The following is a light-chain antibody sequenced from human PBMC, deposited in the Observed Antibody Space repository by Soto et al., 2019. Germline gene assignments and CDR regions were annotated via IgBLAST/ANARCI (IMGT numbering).Light chain of an antibody. Sequence: DIQMTQSPSSLSASVGARVPITCRASQSISSYLNWYQQKPGKAPKLLIYAASSLQSGVPSRFSGSGSGTDFTLTISSLQPEDFATYYCQQSDSTPITFGQGTRLEIK. CDR2: AAS. CDR3: QQSDSTPIT. CDR1: QSISSY. V-gene: IGKV1-39*01. J-gene: IGKJ5*01.